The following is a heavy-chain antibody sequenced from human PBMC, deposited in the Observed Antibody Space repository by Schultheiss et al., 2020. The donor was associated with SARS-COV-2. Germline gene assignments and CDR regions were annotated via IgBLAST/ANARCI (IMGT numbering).Heavy chain of an antibody. CDR3: ARDQSSSSLDY. CDR2: ISGSGGST. V-gene: IGHV3-23*01. Sequence: GESLKISCAASGFTFSNAWMSWVRQAPGKGLEWVSAISGSGGSTYYADSVKGRFTISRDNSKNTLYLQMNSLRAEDTAVYYCARDQSSSSLDYWGQGTLVTVSS. J-gene: IGHJ4*02. D-gene: IGHD6-6*01. CDR1: GFTFSNAW.